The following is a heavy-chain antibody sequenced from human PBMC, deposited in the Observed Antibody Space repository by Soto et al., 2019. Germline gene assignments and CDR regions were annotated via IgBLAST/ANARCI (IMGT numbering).Heavy chain of an antibody. J-gene: IGHJ4*02. CDR3: ARDSRSGYYLEY. D-gene: IGHD3-22*01. Sequence: HLQLQESGSGLVEPSQTLSLTCAVSGDSISNGGYSWNWIRQPPGKGLEWIAYIYHTGGTDVNPSLKSRVTITVESSNNQFPLKLKSVTAADTAVYYCARDSRSGYYLEYWGQGTLITVSS. V-gene: IGHV4-30-2*01. CDR2: IYHTGGT. CDR1: GDSISNGGYS.